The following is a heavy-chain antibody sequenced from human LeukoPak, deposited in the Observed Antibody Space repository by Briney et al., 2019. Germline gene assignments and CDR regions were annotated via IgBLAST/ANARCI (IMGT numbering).Heavy chain of an antibody. CDR3: ARDHDGGSRV. CDR2: INPNSGGT. CDR1: GYTFNGYY. V-gene: IGHV1-2*02. D-gene: IGHD2-15*01. J-gene: IGHJ4*02. Sequence: GASVKVSLLASGYTFNGYYMHWVRQAPGQGLEWMGWINPNSGGTNYAQQFQRRVTMTRDTYISTAYMELSRLRSDDTAVYYGARDHDGGSRVWGQGTLVTVSS.